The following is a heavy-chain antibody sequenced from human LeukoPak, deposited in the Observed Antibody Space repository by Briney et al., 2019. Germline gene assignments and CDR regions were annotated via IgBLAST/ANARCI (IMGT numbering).Heavy chain of an antibody. Sequence: PSETLSLTCTVSGGSISSYYWSWIRQPQGKGLEWIGYIYNSGSTNYNPSLKSRVTISLDTSKNQFSLKLSSVTAADTAVYFCARANRYAGGDRHFDYWGQGTLITVSS. CDR3: ARANRYAGGDRHFDY. V-gene: IGHV4-4*09. CDR2: IYNSGST. J-gene: IGHJ4*02. D-gene: IGHD1-14*01. CDR1: GGSISSYY.